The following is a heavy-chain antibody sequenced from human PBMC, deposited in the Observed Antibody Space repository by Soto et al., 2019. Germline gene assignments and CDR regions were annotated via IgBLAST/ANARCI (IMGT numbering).Heavy chain of an antibody. D-gene: IGHD3-3*01. CDR1: GFTFSSYG. CDR2: ISYDGSNK. CDR3: ARDDFWSGYYGFDP. V-gene: IGHV3-30*03. J-gene: IGHJ5*02. Sequence: GGSLRLSCAASGFTFSSYGTHWVRQAPGKGLEWVAVISYDGSNKYYADSVKGRFTISRDNSKNTLYLQMNSLRAEDTAVYYCARDDFWSGYYGFDPWGQGTLVTVSS.